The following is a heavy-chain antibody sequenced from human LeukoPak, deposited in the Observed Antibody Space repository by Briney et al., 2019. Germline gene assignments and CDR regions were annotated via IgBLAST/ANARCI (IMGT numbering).Heavy chain of an antibody. J-gene: IGHJ4*02. CDR2: INHSGST. Sequence: SETLSLTCAVYGGSFSGYYWSWIRQPPGKGLEWIGEINHSGSTNYNPSLKSRVTIPVDASKNQFSLKLSSVTAADTAVYYCARGLVTTNPYFDYWGQGTLVTVSS. D-gene: IGHD4-11*01. CDR3: ARGLVTTNPYFDY. V-gene: IGHV4-34*01. CDR1: GGSFSGYY.